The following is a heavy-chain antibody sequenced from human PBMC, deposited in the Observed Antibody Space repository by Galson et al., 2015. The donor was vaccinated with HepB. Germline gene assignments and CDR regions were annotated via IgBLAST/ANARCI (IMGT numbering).Heavy chain of an antibody. CDR2: ISAYNGNT. J-gene: IGHJ5*02. Sequence: SVKVSCKASGYTFTSYGISWVRQAPGQGLEWMGWISAYNGNTNYAQKLQGRVTMTTDTSTSTAYMELRSLISDDTAVYYCARLITMVRGPPGSYTKAGWFDPWGQGTLVTVSS. CDR3: ARLITMVRGPPGSYTKAGWFDP. CDR1: GYTFTSYG. V-gene: IGHV1-18*04. D-gene: IGHD3-10*01.